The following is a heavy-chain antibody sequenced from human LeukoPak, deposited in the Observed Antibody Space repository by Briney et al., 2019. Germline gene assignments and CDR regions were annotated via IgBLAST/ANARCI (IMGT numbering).Heavy chain of an antibody. CDR1: GFTFDDYG. J-gene: IGHJ3*02. CDR3: AREMHGYDYGELGTFDI. D-gene: IGHD4-17*01. Sequence: GGSLRLSCAASGFTFDDYGMSWVRQAPGKGLEWVSGINWNGGSTGYADSVKGRFTISRDNAKNSLYLQMNSLRAEDTALYHCAREMHGYDYGELGTFDIWGQGTMVTVSS. V-gene: IGHV3-20*01. CDR2: INWNGGST.